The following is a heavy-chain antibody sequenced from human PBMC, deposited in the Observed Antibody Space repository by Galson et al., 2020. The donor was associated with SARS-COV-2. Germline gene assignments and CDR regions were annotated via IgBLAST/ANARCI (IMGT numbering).Heavy chain of an antibody. CDR3: ARGWIPGGSVSYYDY. J-gene: IGHJ4*02. V-gene: IGHV4-61*02. CDR2: IFTSGST. CDR1: GGSISSGDNY. Sequence: SETLSLTCTVSGGSISSGDNYWTWIRQPAGKGLEWIGRIFTSGSTDYNPSLKSRVTISLDTSKNHFSLRLSSVTAADTAMYYCARGWIPGGSVSYYDYWGQGTLVSVSS. D-gene: IGHD3-10*01.